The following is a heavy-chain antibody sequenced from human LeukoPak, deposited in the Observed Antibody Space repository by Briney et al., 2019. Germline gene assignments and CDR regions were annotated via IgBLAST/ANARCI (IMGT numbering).Heavy chain of an antibody. J-gene: IGHJ4*02. CDR3: ARVANWGSSPIDY. CDR2: INPNSGGT. CDR1: GYTFTSYY. Sequence: ASVKVSCKASGYTFTSYYMHWVRQAPGQGLEWMGWINPNSGGTNYAQKLQGRVTMTRDTSISTAYMELSRLRSDDTAVYYCARVANWGSSPIDYWGQGTLVTVSS. D-gene: IGHD7-27*01. V-gene: IGHV1-2*02.